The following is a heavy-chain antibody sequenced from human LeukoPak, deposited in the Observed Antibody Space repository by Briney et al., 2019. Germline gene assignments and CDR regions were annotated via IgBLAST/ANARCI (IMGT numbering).Heavy chain of an antibody. CDR3: ARRYGDYSGVY. V-gene: IGHV4-59*08. Sequence: SETLSLICTVSGGSISSYYWSWIRQPPGKGLEWIGYIYYRGSTNYNPSLKSRVTISVDTSKNQFSLKLSSVTAADTAVYYCARRYGDYSGVYWGQGTLVTVSS. D-gene: IGHD4-17*01. CDR2: IYYRGST. J-gene: IGHJ4*02. CDR1: GGSISSYY.